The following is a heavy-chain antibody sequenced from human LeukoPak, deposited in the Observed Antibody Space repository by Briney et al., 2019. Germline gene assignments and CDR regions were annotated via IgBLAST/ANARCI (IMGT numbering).Heavy chain of an antibody. CDR3: ARGYYDSSGYYYWAYYYYMDV. Sequence: GGSLRLSCAASGFTFSNYNMNWVRQAPGKGLEWVSSITSSSTYIYYADSVKGRFTISRDNAKNSLYLQMNSLRAEDTAVYYCARGYYDSSGYYYWAYYYYMDVWGKGTTVTVSS. CDR2: ITSSSTYI. CDR1: GFTFSNYN. D-gene: IGHD3-22*01. V-gene: IGHV3-21*04. J-gene: IGHJ6*03.